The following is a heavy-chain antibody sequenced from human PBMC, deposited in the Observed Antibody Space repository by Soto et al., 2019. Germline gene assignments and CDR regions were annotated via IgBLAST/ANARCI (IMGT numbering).Heavy chain of an antibody. CDR3: ARYSGSYWHYLDF. J-gene: IGHJ4*02. CDR2: IYPGDSDT. CDR1: GYSFAIHL. Sequence: GESLKLSCKGSGYSFAIHLVAWVGQMPEKGLEWIGTIYPGDSDTKYSPAFRGQVTISADTSVSTAYLQWRSLEATDSAIYYCARYSGSYWHYLDFWGQGTLVTVSS. D-gene: IGHD1-26*01. V-gene: IGHV5-51*01.